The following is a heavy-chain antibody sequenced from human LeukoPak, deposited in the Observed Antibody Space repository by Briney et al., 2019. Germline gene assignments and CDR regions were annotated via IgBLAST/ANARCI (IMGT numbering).Heavy chain of an antibody. Sequence: GGSLRLSCVASGFTLSNYWMSWVRQAPGKGLEWVATIKQDGSEKYYVDSVEGRFTISRDNARNSLYLQMNSLRAEDRAVYYCARGTYYDSIFTYWGQGTLVTVSS. J-gene: IGHJ4*02. CDR3: ARGTYYDSIFTY. D-gene: IGHD3-22*01. V-gene: IGHV3-7*01. CDR1: GFTLSNYW. CDR2: IKQDGSEK.